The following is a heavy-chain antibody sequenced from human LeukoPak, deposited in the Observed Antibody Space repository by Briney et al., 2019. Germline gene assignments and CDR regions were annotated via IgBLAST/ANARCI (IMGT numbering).Heavy chain of an antibody. J-gene: IGHJ4*02. CDR3: ATDRMITFGRVILLDC. CDR2: IKQDGSEK. D-gene: IGHD3-16*02. Sequence: GGSLRRSCAAYGFTFSDKWMSWVRQAPGKGLEWVVNIKQDGSEKNYMDSADGRLTLSRHNAENSLYLQITSLRTEDTAMYYCATDRMITFGRVILLDCWGQGTPVTVSS. V-gene: IGHV3-7*01. CDR1: GFTFSDKW.